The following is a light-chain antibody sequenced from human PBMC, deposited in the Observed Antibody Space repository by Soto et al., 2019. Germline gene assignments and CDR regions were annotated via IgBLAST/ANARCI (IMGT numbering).Light chain of an antibody. J-gene: IGKJ5*01. Sequence: EIVFTQSPDTLSVSPGERATLSCRASRFVSSRLAWYHQRPGHAPSLLIYDTSTRAPGIPARFSGSGSGTDFTLTISYLQPEDFATYYCQQNYRTPYTFGQGTRLEIK. V-gene: IGKV3-15*01. CDR3: QQNYRTPYT. CDR2: DTS. CDR1: RFVSSR.